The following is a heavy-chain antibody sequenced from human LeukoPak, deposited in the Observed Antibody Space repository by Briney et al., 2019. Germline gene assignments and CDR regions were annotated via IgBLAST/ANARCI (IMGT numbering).Heavy chain of an antibody. CDR1: GFTFSSYE. CDR2: ISSSGSTI. CDR3: ARDGAVAGTWYYYYYMDV. J-gene: IGHJ6*03. Sequence: GGSLRLSCAASGFTFSSYEMNWVRQAPGKGLEWVSYISSSGSTIYYADSVKGRFTISRDNAKNSLYLQMNSLRAEDTAVYYCARDGAVAGTWYYYYYMDVWGKGTTVTVSS. D-gene: IGHD6-19*01. V-gene: IGHV3-48*03.